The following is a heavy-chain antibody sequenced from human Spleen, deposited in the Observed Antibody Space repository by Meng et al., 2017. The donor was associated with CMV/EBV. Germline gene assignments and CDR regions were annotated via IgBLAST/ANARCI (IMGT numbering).Heavy chain of an antibody. CDR1: GGSISRGDYY. CDR2: IYYSGST. CDR3: ARGVAAAAFDY. J-gene: IGHJ4*02. Sequence: QVQLQDWGPGLGKPSQTLSLTCTVSGGSISRGDYYWSWIRQHPGKGLEWIGYIYYSGSTYYNPSLKSRVTISVDTSKNQFSLKLSYVTAAATAVYYCARGVAAAAFDYWGQGTLVTVSS. V-gene: IGHV4-30-4*08. D-gene: IGHD6-13*01.